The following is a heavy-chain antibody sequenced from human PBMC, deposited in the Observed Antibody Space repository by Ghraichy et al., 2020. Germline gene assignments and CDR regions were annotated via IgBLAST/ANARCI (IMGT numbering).Heavy chain of an antibody. CDR3: ARGDTIFGVIIIGPSSARYGMDV. Sequence: SETLSLTCAVYGGSFSGYYWSWIRQPPGKGLEWIGEINHSGSTNYNPSLKSRVTLSVDTSKSQFSLKLSSVTAADTAVYYCARGDTIFGVIIIGPSSARYGMDVWGQGTTLTVSS. J-gene: IGHJ6*02. V-gene: IGHV4-34*01. CDR2: INHSGST. D-gene: IGHD3-3*01. CDR1: GGSFSGYY.